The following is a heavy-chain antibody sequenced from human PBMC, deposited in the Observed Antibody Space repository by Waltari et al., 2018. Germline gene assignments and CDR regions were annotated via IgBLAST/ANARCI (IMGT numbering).Heavy chain of an antibody. CDR1: GDSVPSNSAA. Sequence: QVQLQQSGPGLMKPSQTLSLPCPIPGDSVPSNSAAWHWLTPSTSVGLEWLGRTYYKSKWYNDYAVSVQSRITINPDTAKNQFSLQLNSVTPEDTAVYYCARQSLHRDFWIGYYSGMLDYWGRGTLVTVSS. CDR2: TYYKSKWYN. V-gene: IGHV6-1*01. D-gene: IGHD3-3*01. CDR3: ARQSLHRDFWIGYYSGMLDY. J-gene: IGHJ4*02.